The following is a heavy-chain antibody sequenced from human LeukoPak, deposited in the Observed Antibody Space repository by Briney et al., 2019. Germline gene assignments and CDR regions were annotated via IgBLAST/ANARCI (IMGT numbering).Heavy chain of an antibody. V-gene: IGHV1-2*02. Sequence: ASVKVSCKASGYTFTGYYMHWVRQAPGQGLEWMGWINPNSGGTNYAQKFQGRVTMTRDTSISTAYMELSRLRSDDTAVYYCARSPTLYGNFDYWGQGTLVTVSS. J-gene: IGHJ4*02. CDR2: INPNSGGT. D-gene: IGHD3-16*01. CDR3: ARSPTLYGNFDY. CDR1: GYTFTGYY.